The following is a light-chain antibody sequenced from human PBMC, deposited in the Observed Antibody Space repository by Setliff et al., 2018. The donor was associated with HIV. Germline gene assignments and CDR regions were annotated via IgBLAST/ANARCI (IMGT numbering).Light chain of an antibody. V-gene: IGLV2-14*03. CDR1: SSDVGVYNY. J-gene: IGLJ1*01. CDR2: DVS. CDR3: SSYTYTSSTPLYV. Sequence: QSVLTQSASVSESPGQSITISCTRTSSDVGVYNYVSWYQQHPGKAPKLMISDVSNRPSGVSNRFSGSKSGNTASLIISGLQAEDEADYYCSSYTYTSSTPLYVFGTGTKVTVL.